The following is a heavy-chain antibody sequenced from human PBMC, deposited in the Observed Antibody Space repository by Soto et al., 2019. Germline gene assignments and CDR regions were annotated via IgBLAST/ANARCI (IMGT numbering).Heavy chain of an antibody. Sequence: TLSLTCAVSGCSISSGGYSWSWIRQPPGKGLEWIGYIYHSGSTYYNPSLKSRVTISVDRSKNQFSLKLSSVTAADTAVYDCAGFLQAFDYWGQGTLVTVSS. CDR1: GCSISSGGYS. V-gene: IGHV4-30-2*01. J-gene: IGHJ4*02. D-gene: IGHD4-4*01. CDR2: IYHSGST. CDR3: AGFLQAFDY.